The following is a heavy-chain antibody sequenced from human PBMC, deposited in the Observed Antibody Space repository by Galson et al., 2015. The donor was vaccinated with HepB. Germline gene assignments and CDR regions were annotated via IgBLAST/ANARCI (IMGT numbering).Heavy chain of an antibody. CDR2: IYYSGST. Sequence: TLSLTCTVSGGSISSSSYYWGWIRQPPGKGLEWIGSIYYSGSTYYNPSLKSRVTISVDTSKNQFSLKLSSVTAADTAVYYCARHLDCSSTGCYGFLDYWGQGTLVTVSS. CDR1: GGSISSSSYY. J-gene: IGHJ4*02. CDR3: ARHLDCSSTGCYGFLDY. D-gene: IGHD2-2*01. V-gene: IGHV4-39*01.